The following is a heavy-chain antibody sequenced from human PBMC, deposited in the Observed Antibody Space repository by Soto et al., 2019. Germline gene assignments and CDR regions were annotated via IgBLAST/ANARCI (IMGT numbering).Heavy chain of an antibody. V-gene: IGHV3-15*01. CDR1: GFTFSNAW. Sequence: ESGGGLVKPGGSLRLSCAASGFTFSNAWMSWVRQAPGKGLEWVGRIKSKTDGGTTDYAAPVKGRFTISRDDSKNTLYLQMNSLKTEDTAVYYCTSTSPITGTDYYYYYMDVWGKGTTVTVSS. J-gene: IGHJ6*03. D-gene: IGHD1-20*01. CDR3: TSTSPITGTDYYYYYMDV. CDR2: IKSKTDGGTT.